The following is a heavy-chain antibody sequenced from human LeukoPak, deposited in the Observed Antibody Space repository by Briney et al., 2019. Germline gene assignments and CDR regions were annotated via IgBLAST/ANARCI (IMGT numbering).Heavy chain of an antibody. D-gene: IGHD2-15*01. V-gene: IGHV1-69*05. CDR3: ASLVDGDYFDY. Sequence: SVKVSCKASGYTFTGYYMHWVRQAPGQGLEWMGGIIPIFGTANYAQKFQGRVTITTDESTSTAYMELSSLRSEDTAVYYCASLVDGDYFDYWGQGTLVTVSS. CDR1: GYTFTGYY. J-gene: IGHJ4*02. CDR2: IIPIFGTA.